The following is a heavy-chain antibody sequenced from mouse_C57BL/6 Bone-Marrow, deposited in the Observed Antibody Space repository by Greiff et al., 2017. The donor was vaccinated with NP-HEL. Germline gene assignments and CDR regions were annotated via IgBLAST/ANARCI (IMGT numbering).Heavy chain of an antibody. CDR2: ISNLAYSI. CDR1: GFTFSDYG. CDR3: ARSPFDGYYAMDY. V-gene: IGHV5-15*01. Sequence: DVKLVESGGGLVQPGGSLKLSCAASGFTFSDYGMAWVRQAPRKGPEWVAFISNLAYSIYYAATVTGRFTISRENAKNTLYLEMSSLRSEDTAMYYCARSPFDGYYAMDYWGQGTSVTVSS. D-gene: IGHD2-3*01. J-gene: IGHJ4*01.